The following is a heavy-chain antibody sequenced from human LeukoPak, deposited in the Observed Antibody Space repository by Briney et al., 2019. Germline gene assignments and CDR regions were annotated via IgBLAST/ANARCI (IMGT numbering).Heavy chain of an antibody. J-gene: IGHJ4*02. D-gene: IGHD1-26*01. Sequence: QPGGSLRLSCAASGFTFSSYGMHWVRQAPGKGLEWVAVISYDGSNKYYADSVKGRFTISRDNSKNTLYLQMNSLRAEDTAVYYCAREWELLRAFDYWGQGTLVTVSS. V-gene: IGHV3-30*03. CDR2: ISYDGSNK. CDR1: GFTFSSYG. CDR3: AREWELLRAFDY.